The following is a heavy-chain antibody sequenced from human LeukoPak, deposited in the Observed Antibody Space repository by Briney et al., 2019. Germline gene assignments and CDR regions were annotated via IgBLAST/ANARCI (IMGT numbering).Heavy chain of an antibody. CDR3: ARVARRYCSGGSCYVGAFDI. J-gene: IGHJ3*02. CDR1: GYEFTSYW. V-gene: IGHV5-51*01. Sequence: GESLKISCEGSGYEFTSYWIAWVRQMPGKGLEWMGIIYPGDSDTRYSPSFQGQVTISADKSISTAYLQWSSLKASDTAMYYCARVARRYCSGGSCYVGAFDIWGQGTMVTVSS. D-gene: IGHD2-15*01. CDR2: IYPGDSDT.